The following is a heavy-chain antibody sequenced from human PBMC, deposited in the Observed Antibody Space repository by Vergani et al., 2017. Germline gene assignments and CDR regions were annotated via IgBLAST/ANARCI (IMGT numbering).Heavy chain of an antibody. CDR2: IIPIFGTA. J-gene: IGHJ4*02. Sequence: QVQLVQSGAEVKKPGSSVKVSCKASGGTFSSYAISWVRQAPGQGLEWMGGIIPIFGTANYAQKFQGRVTITADESTSTAYMALRSLRSEDTAVYYCARDSPTRDFDWLLQLGDYWGQGTLVTVSS. CDR1: GGTFSSYA. D-gene: IGHD3-9*01. CDR3: ARDSPTRDFDWLLQLGDY. V-gene: IGHV1-69*12.